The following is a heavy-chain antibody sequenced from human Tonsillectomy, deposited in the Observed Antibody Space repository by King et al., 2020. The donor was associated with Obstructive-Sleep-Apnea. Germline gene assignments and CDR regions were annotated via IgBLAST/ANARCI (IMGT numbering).Heavy chain of an antibody. CDR1: GYTFTSYD. CDR3: ARGEIMVRGVIYYFDY. V-gene: IGHV1-8*01. D-gene: IGHD3-10*01. CDR2: MNPNSGNT. Sequence: QLVQSGAEVKKPGASVKVSCKASGYTFTSYDINWVRQATGQGLEWMGWMNPNSGNTGYAQKFQGRVTMTRNTSISPAYMELSSMRSEDTAVYYCARGEIMVRGVIYYFDYWGQGTLVTVSS. J-gene: IGHJ4*02.